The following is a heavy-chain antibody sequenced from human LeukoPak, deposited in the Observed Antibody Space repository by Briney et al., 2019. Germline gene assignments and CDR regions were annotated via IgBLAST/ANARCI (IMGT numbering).Heavy chain of an antibody. CDR2: IYYSGST. CDR1: GGSISSHY. Sequence: SETLSLTCTVSGGSISSHYWSWIRQPPGKGLEWIGYIYYSGSTNYNPSLKSRVTISVDTSKNQFSLKLSSVTAADTAVYYCARGTYYDFWGGYYFDYWGQGTLVTVSS. J-gene: IGHJ4*02. CDR3: ARGTYYDFWGGYYFDY. V-gene: IGHV4-59*11. D-gene: IGHD3-3*01.